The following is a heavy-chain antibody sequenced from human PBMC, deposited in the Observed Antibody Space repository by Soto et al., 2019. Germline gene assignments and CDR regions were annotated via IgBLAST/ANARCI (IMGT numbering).Heavy chain of an antibody. V-gene: IGHV1-2*02. CDR3: AKGGAIVAAGTRVYLYNAMDV. J-gene: IGHJ6*02. D-gene: IGHD6-13*01. CDR2: INPNSGDT. CDR1: GYTFTGYY. Sequence: ASLKVSCKASGYTFTGYYVHWVRQAPGQVLEWMGWINPNSGDTYLAQRFQGRVTMNRDTSIGTAYMELRGLTSDDTAEYYCAKGGAIVAAGTRVYLYNAMDVWGQGTTVSVSS.